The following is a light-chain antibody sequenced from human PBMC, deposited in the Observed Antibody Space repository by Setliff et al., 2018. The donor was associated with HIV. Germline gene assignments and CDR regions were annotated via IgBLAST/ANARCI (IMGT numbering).Light chain of an antibody. CDR3: AAWDVSLNGLV. CDR1: DSNIGSDA. V-gene: IGLV1-44*01. J-gene: IGLJ3*02. Sequence: QSVLTQPPSASGTPGQRVTISCSRSDSNIGSDAVSWYQQLPGTAPKLLIYDNHQRPSGVADRFSGSQSGTSASLAITGLQSEDEADYYCAAWDVSLNGLVFGGGTKVTVL. CDR2: DNH.